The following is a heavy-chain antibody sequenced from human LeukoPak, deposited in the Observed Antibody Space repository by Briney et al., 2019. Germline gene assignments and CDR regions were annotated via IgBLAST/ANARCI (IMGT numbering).Heavy chain of an antibody. D-gene: IGHD2-21*01. CDR2: IKSDGSDT. V-gene: IGHV3-74*01. CDR3: ANGIALYY. CDR1: GFTFSTYW. J-gene: IGHJ4*02. Sequence: GRSLRLSCAASGFTFSTYWMYWVRQAPGKGLVWVSRIKSDGSDTTYADSVKGRFTISRDNAKNTLYLQMNSLRDEDTAVYYCANGIALYYWGQGTLVTVSS.